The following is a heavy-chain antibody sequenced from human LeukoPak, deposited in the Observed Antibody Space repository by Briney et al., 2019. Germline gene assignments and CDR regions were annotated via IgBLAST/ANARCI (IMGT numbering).Heavy chain of an antibody. D-gene: IGHD4-17*01. CDR1: GFTFSSYW. CDR3: ARDDYGVNFDY. CDR2: IKQDGSEK. J-gene: IGHJ4*02. Sequence: GGSLRLSCAASGFTFSSYWMSCVRQAPGKGLEWVANIKQDGSEKYYVDSVKGRFTISRDNAKNSLYLQMNSLRAEDTAVYYCARDDYGVNFDYWGQGTLVTVSS. V-gene: IGHV3-7*04.